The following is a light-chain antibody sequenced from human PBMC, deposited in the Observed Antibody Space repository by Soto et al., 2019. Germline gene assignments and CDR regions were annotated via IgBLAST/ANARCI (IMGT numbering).Light chain of an antibody. V-gene: IGKV3-20*01. Sequence: EIVLTQSPGILTLSQGERATLSCRASQSVPNNYLAWYQQKSGQAPRRLIFGASFRASGVPDRFSGSGSGTDFTLTISRLEPEDFAVYHCQQYGSSTTFGQGTKVDI. CDR2: GAS. CDR3: QQYGSSTT. CDR1: QSVPNNY. J-gene: IGKJ1*01.